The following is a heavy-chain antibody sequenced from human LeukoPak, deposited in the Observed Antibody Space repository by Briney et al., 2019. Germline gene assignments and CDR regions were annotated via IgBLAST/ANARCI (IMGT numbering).Heavy chain of an antibody. CDR1: GFTFSSYA. V-gene: IGHV3-21*01. Sequence: GGSLRLSCAASGFTFSSYAMSWVRQAPGKGLEWVSSISSSSSYIYYADSVKGRFTISRDNAKNSLYLQMNSLRAEDTAVYYCARVLNYYYYDSSGYTDYWGQGTLVTVSS. D-gene: IGHD3-22*01. J-gene: IGHJ4*02. CDR2: ISSSSSYI. CDR3: ARVLNYYYYDSSGYTDY.